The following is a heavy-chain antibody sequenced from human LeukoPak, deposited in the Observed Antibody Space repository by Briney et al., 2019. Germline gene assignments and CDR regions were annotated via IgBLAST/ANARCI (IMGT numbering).Heavy chain of an antibody. V-gene: IGHV4-30-4*08. CDR2: IYYSGST. D-gene: IGHD4-17*01. Sequence: SETLSLTCAVYGGSFSGYYWSWIRQPPGKGLEWIGYIYYSGSTYYNPSLKSRVTISVDTSKNQFSLKLSSVTAADTAVYYCARVNGDYYYYYGMDVWGQGTTVTVSS. CDR1: GGSFSGYY. J-gene: IGHJ6*02. CDR3: ARVNGDYYYYYGMDV.